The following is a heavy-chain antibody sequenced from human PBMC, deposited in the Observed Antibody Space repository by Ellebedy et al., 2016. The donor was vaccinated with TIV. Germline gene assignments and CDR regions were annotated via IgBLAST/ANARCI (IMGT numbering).Heavy chain of an antibody. CDR2: IYYSGST. Sequence: SETLSLXCAVYGGSFSGYYWSWIRQPPGKGLEWIGYIYYSGSTYYNPSLKSRVTISVDTSKNQFSLKLSSVTAADTAVYYCARERFSGSYSGYWGQGTLVTVSS. D-gene: IGHD1-26*01. V-gene: IGHV4-34*09. CDR1: GGSFSGYY. CDR3: ARERFSGSYSGY. J-gene: IGHJ4*02.